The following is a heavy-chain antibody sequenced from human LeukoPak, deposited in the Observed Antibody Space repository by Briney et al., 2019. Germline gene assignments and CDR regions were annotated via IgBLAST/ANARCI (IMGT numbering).Heavy chain of an antibody. Sequence: GGSLRLSCAAAGFTVSSNSMSWVRQAPGKGLGWVSVIYSGGSTYYADSVKGRFTISRDNSKNTLYLQMNSLRAEDTAVYYCARQDSSGFDFDYWGQGTLVTVSS. CDR3: ARQDSSGFDFDY. V-gene: IGHV3-66*04. CDR2: IYSGGST. D-gene: IGHD3-22*01. J-gene: IGHJ4*02. CDR1: GFTVSSNS.